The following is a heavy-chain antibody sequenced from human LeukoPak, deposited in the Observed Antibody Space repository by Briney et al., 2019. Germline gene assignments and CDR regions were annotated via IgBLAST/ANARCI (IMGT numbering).Heavy chain of an antibody. V-gene: IGHV1-18*01. J-gene: IGHJ1*01. CDR3: ARGSDIVVVPATLFQH. CDR1: GYTFTSYG. D-gene: IGHD2-2*01. CDR2: ISAYNGNT. Sequence: ASVKVSCKASGYTFTSYGISWVRQAPGQGLEWMGWISAYNGNTNYAQKFQGRVTMTRDTSISTAYMELSRLRSDDTAVYYCARGSDIVVVPATLFQHWGQGTLVTVSS.